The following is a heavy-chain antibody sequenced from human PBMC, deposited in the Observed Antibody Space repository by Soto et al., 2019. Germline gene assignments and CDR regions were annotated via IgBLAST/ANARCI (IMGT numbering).Heavy chain of an antibody. CDR1: GFTFTTYT. CDR2: ISTSGSTT. J-gene: IGHJ3*02. Sequence: PGGSLRLSCAASGFTFTTYTMNWVRQAPGKGLEWDSYISTSGSTTYYADSVKGRFTISRDNAKKSLYQQMKSMKAEDAAVYHGARDGLFDIWGQGTMVTVSS. V-gene: IGHV3-48*01. CDR3: ARDGLFDI.